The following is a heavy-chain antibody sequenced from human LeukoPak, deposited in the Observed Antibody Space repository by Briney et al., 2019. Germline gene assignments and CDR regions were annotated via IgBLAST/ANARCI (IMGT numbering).Heavy chain of an antibody. CDR1: GFTFNTYW. J-gene: IGHJ4*02. V-gene: IGHV3-7*01. Sequence: GGSLRLSCTASGFTFNTYWMNWVRQAPGKGLEWVANTNPDGSEKYYVDSVRGRFSISRDNANNLLYLQMTSLRAEDTAVYYCAKGIQNCSSTTCYGEDYWGQGTLVTVSS. D-gene: IGHD2-2*01. CDR3: AKGIQNCSSTTCYGEDY. CDR2: TNPDGSEK.